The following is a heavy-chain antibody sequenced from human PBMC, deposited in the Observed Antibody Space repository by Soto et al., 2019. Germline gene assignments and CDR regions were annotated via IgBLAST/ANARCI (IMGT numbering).Heavy chain of an antibody. CDR2: ISSSSSYI. CDR3: ASEYSSSGLGYYYGMDV. Sequence: GGSLRLSCAASGFTFSSYSMNWVRQAPGKGLEWVSSISSSSSYIYYADSVKGRFTISRDNAKNSLYLQMNSLRAEDTAVYYCASEYSSSGLGYYYGMDVWGQGTTVTVSS. CDR1: GFTFSSYS. V-gene: IGHV3-21*01. J-gene: IGHJ6*02. D-gene: IGHD6-6*01.